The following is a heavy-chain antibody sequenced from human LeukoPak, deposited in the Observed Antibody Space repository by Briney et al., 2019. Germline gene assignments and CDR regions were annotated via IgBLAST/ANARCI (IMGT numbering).Heavy chain of an antibody. J-gene: IGHJ5*02. CDR3: ARHPPRDCSSSSCYKRWFDH. D-gene: IGHD2-2*02. Sequence: SETLSLTCTVSGGSISSSDSYWGWIRQPPGKGLEWIGGMYYSGSTYYNPSLKSRVTISVDTSKNQFSLKLNSVTAADTAVYYCARHPPRDCSSSSCYKRWFDHWGQGTLVTVSS. V-gene: IGHV4-39*01. CDR2: MYYSGST. CDR1: GGSISSSDSY.